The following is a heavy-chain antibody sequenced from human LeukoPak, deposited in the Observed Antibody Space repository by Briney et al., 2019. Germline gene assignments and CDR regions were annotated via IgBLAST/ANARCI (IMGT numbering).Heavy chain of an antibody. Sequence: GGSLRLSCAASGLSFSTYWMHWVRQAPGKGLEWVGRIRSRADGGTAEYATAVEGRFTISRDDSTNTLYLHMSNVKTEDTAVYYCAKHIYGVVSIQQWGQGTLVTVSS. CDR2: IRSRADGGTA. CDR3: AKHIYGVVSIQQ. V-gene: IGHV3-15*01. D-gene: IGHD3-3*01. J-gene: IGHJ1*01. CDR1: GLSFSTYW.